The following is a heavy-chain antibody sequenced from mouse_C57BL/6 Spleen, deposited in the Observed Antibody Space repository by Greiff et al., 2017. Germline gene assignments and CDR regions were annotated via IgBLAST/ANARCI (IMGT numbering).Heavy chain of an antibody. D-gene: IGHD1-1*01. CDR2: INPSNGGT. CDR3: APSGSSYDWYFDV. J-gene: IGHJ1*03. V-gene: IGHV1-53*01. CDR1: GYTFTSYW. Sequence: QVQLKQPGTELVKPGASVKLSCKASGYTFTSYWMHWVKQRPGQGLEWIGNINPSNGGTNYNEKFKSKATLTVDKSSSTAYMQLSSLTSEDSAVYYCAPSGSSYDWYFDVWGTGTTVTVSS.